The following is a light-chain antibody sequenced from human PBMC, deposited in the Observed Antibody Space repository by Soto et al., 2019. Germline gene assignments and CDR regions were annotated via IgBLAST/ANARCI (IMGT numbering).Light chain of an antibody. V-gene: IGKV1-33*01. CDR3: QQCDDFIT. CDR1: QDIKNY. CDR2: EAS. J-gene: IGKJ4*01. Sequence: DIQMTQSPSSLSASVGDRVTITCQASQDIKNYFNWYQQKPGKAPKLLIYEASNLETGIPSRFSGSGSWRSFTFTLSSLQPEDIATYYCQQCDDFITFGGGTRIEIK.